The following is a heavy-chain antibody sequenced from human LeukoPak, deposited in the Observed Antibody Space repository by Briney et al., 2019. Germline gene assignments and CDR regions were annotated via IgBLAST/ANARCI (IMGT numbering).Heavy chain of an antibody. CDR2: MNPNSGNT. Sequence: ASVKVSCKASGYTFTSYDINWVRQATGQGLEWSGFMNPNSGNTGYAQKFQGRVIMTSDTSITTAYMELSSLTSEDTAVYYCTRVPRESYAHWGQGTLVTVSS. V-gene: IGHV1-8*02. CDR3: TRVPRESYAH. CDR1: GYTFTSYD. J-gene: IGHJ4*02. D-gene: IGHD3-16*01.